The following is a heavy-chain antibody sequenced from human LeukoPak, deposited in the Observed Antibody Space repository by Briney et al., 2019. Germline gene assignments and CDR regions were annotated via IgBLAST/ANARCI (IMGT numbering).Heavy chain of an antibody. J-gene: IGHJ4*02. CDR2: IYYSGST. CDR1: GGSISSYY. D-gene: IGHD1-1*01. Sequence: SETLSLTCTVSGGSISSYYWSWIRQPPGKGLEWIGYIYYSGSTNYNPSLESRVTISVDTSKNQFSLKLSSVTAADTAVYYCARGKTRGTLRYWGQGTLVTVSS. CDR3: ARGKTRGTLRY. V-gene: IGHV4-59*01.